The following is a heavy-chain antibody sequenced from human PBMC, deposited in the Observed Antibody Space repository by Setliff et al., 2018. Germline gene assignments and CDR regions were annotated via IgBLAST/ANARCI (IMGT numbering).Heavy chain of an antibody. J-gene: IGHJ4*02. CDR2: INPHSGGT. Sequence: GASVKVSCKASGYTFTGYYIHWVRQAPGQGLEWMGWINPHSGGTNFPQTFQGRFTISRDSSTNTVYLQMNSLRGDDTAVYYCARNNGNYILDSWGQGTLVTVSS. CDR1: GYTFTGYY. D-gene: IGHD1-1*01. CDR3: ARNNGNYILDS. V-gene: IGHV1-2*02.